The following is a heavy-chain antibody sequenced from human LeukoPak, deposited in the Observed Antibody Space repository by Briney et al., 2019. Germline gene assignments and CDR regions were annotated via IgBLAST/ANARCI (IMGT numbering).Heavy chain of an antibody. D-gene: IGHD4-17*01. CDR3: ARNKSTVTTSRHDAFDI. Sequence: PSETLSLTCAVSGYSISSDYYWGWIRQPSGKGLEWIGSIYQSVSTYYNPSLKSRVTISVDTSKNQFSLKLSSVTAADTAVYYCARNKSTVTTSRHDAFDIWGQGTKVTVSS. CDR1: GYSISSDYY. V-gene: IGHV4-38-2*01. J-gene: IGHJ3*02. CDR2: IYQSVST.